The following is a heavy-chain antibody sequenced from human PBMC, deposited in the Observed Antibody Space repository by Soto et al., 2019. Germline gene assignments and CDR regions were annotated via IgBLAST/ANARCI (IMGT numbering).Heavy chain of an antibody. CDR3: ARFGRIYDSSVSFDY. V-gene: IGHV3-21*01. CDR2: ISSSSSYI. Sequence: GGSLRLSCAASGFTFSSYSMNWVRQAPGKGLEWVSSISSSSSYIYYADSVKGRFTISRDNAKNLLYLQMNSLRAEDTAVYYCARFGRIYDSSVSFDYWGQGTLVTVSS. J-gene: IGHJ4*02. D-gene: IGHD3-22*01. CDR1: GFTFSSYS.